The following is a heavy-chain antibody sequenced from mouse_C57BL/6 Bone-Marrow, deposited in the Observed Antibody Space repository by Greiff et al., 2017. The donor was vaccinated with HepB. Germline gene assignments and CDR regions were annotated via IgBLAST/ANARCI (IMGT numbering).Heavy chain of an antibody. CDR3: ARERDYYGSSYVY. CDR2: IYPGDGDT. CDR1: GYAFSSSW. V-gene: IGHV1-82*01. Sequence: VQLQESGPELVKPGASVKISCKASGYAFSSSWMNWVKQRPGKGLEWIGRIYPGDGDTNYNGKFKGKATLTADKSSSTAYMQLSSLTSEDSAVYFCARERDYYGSSYVYWGQGTTLTVSS. J-gene: IGHJ2*01. D-gene: IGHD1-1*01.